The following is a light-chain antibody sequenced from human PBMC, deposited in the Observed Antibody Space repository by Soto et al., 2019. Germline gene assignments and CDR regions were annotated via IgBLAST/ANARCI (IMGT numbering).Light chain of an antibody. CDR2: DVS. V-gene: IGLV2-14*01. J-gene: IGLJ2*01. CDR1: SSDVGAYNY. Sequence: QSALTQPASVSGSPGQSITISCTGTSSDVGAYNYVSWYQQYPGKSPKVIIYDVSNRPSGVSNRFSGSKSGNTASLTISGLQDDDEADYYCCSYTTSSTVVFGGGTKLTVL. CDR3: CSYTTSSTVV.